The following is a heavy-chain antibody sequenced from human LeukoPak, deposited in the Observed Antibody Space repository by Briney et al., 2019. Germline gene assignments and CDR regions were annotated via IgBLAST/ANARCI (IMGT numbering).Heavy chain of an antibody. CDR2: ISYDGRDK. D-gene: IGHD6-19*01. Sequence: GGSLRLSCAASGFPFSSYGIHWVRQAPGKGLEWVAVISYDGRDKYYSDSVKGRFTISRDNSNNTLFLHLNSLRGEDTAVYYCTRNSGWYGLSWGQGTLVTVSS. J-gene: IGHJ1*01. V-gene: IGHV3-30*03. CDR1: GFPFSSYG. CDR3: TRNSGWYGLS.